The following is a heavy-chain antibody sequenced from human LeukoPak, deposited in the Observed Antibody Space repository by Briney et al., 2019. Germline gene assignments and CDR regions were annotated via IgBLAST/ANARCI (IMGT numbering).Heavy chain of an antibody. CDR3: ARSPIVGATGMLDP. CDR2: IYTSGST. D-gene: IGHD1-26*01. J-gene: IGHJ5*02. CDR1: GGSISSYY. V-gene: IGHV4-4*07. Sequence: SETLSLTCTVSGGSISSYYWSWIRQPAGKGLEWIGRIYTSGSTNYNPSLKSRVTMSVDTSKNQFSLKLSSVTAADTAVYYCARSPIVGATGMLDPWSQGTLVTVSS.